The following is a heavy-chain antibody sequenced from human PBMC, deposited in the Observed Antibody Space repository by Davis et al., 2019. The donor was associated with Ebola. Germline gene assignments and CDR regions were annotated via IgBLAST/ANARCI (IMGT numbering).Heavy chain of an antibody. CDR3: ARDIPQVVITQADAIDI. J-gene: IGHJ3*02. V-gene: IGHV3-53*04. CDR2: IYCGGNT. Sequence: SPITPCAASWFILSSNYMPSVRQAPGQGLEWVSVIYCGGNTYYAVSVKGRFTISRHNSKNTLYLQMNSLRAEDTAVYYLARDIPQVVITQADAIDIWGQGTMVTVSS. D-gene: IGHD3-22*01. CDR1: WFILSSNY.